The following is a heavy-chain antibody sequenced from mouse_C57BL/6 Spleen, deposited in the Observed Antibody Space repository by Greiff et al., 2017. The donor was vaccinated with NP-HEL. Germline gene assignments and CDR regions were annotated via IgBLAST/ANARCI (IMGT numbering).Heavy chain of an antibody. CDR3: VRERTYSNYGERAMDY. D-gene: IGHD2-5*01. Sequence: EVHLVESGGGLVQPKGSLKLSCAASGFTFTTYAMHWVRQAPGQGLEWVARLRSKSSNYASSYAVSVQYRFTISRAASQNMLYLQMNNLKTEDTAMYYGVRERTYSNYGERAMDYWGQGTSVTVSS. CDR1: GFTFTTYA. J-gene: IGHJ4*01. V-gene: IGHV10-3*01. CDR2: LRSKSSNYAS.